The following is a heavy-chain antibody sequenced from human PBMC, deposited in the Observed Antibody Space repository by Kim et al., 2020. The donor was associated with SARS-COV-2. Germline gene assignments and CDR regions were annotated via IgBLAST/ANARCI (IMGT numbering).Heavy chain of an antibody. CDR3: ARHPDY. Sequence: SETLSLTCTVSGGSISSSSYYWGWIRQPPGKGLEWIGSSYYSGSTYYNPSLKSRVTIAVDTSKNQFSLKLSSVTAADTAVYYCARHPDYWGQGTLVTVSS. J-gene: IGHJ4*02. V-gene: IGHV4-39*01. CDR2: SYYSGST. CDR1: GGSISSSSYY.